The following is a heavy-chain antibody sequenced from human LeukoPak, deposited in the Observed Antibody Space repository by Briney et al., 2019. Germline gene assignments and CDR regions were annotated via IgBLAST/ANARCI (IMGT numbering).Heavy chain of an antibody. D-gene: IGHD3-22*01. Sequence: PGGSLRLSCAASGFTFSSYGMSWVRQAPGKGLEWVSAISGSGGSTYYADSVKGRFTISRDNSKNTLYLQMNSLRAEDTAVYYCAKALLLTYYYDSSGYSPRFDYWGQGTLVTVSS. V-gene: IGHV3-23*01. CDR2: ISGSGGST. J-gene: IGHJ4*02. CDR1: GFTFSSYG. CDR3: AKALLLTYYYDSSGYSPRFDY.